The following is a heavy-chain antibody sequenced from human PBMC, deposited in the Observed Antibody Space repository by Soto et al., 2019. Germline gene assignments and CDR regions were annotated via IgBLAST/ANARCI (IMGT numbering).Heavy chain of an antibody. CDR3: ARLIRGGSYYYYYYMDV. D-gene: IGHD3-10*01. CDR2: ISAYNGNT. Sequence: ASVKVSCKASGYTFTSYGISWVRQAPGQGLEWMGWISAYNGNTNYAQKLQGRVTMTTDTSTSTAYMELRSLRSDDTAVYYCARLIRGGSYYYYYYMDVWGKGTTVTVSS. J-gene: IGHJ6*03. CDR1: GYTFTSYG. V-gene: IGHV1-18*01.